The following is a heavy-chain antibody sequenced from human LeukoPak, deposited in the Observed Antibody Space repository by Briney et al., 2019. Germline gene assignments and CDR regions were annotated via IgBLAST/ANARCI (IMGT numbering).Heavy chain of an antibody. V-gene: IGHV1-46*01. CDR1: GFTFSSYG. J-gene: IGHJ4*02. CDR3: ARVGVPYSGSYWFDY. CDR2: INPSGGST. D-gene: IGHD1-26*01. Sequence: PGGSLRLSCAASGFTFSSYGMHWVRQAPGQGLEWMGIINPSGGSTSYAQKFQGRVTMTRDTSTSTVYMELSSLRSEDTAVYYCARVGVPYSGSYWFDYWGQGTLVTVSS.